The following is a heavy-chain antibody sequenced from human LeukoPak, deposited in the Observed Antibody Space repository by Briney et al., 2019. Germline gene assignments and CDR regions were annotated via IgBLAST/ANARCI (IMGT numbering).Heavy chain of an antibody. V-gene: IGHV4-39*07. CDR1: GGSISSSSYY. CDR3: AKASYSPDGYPLNPHDY. J-gene: IGHJ4*02. D-gene: IGHD5-18*01. CDR2: IYYSGST. Sequence: SETLSLTRTVSGGSISSSSYYWGWIRQPPGKGLEWIGRIYYSGSTYDNPSLKSRATISVDTSKNQFSLNLSSVTAADTAVYYCAKASYSPDGYPLNPHDYWGQGTLVTVSS.